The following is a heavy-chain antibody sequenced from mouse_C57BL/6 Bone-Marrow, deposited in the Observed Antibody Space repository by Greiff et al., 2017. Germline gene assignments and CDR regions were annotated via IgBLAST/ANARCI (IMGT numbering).Heavy chain of an antibody. CDR3: ARWGTTVVADY. V-gene: IGHV1-81*01. J-gene: IGHJ2*01. CDR2: IYPRSGNT. D-gene: IGHD1-1*01. Sequence: QVQLQQSGAELARPGASVKLSCKASGYTFTSYGISWVKQRTGQGLEWIGEIYPRSGNTYYNEKFKGKATLTADKSSSTAYMELSSLTSEDSAVNYCARWGTTVVADYWGQGTTLTVSS. CDR1: GYTFTSYG.